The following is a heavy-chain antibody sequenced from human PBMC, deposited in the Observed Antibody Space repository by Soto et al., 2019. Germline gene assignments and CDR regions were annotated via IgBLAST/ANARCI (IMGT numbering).Heavy chain of an antibody. CDR3: ANCGYSYGYVHYYYGMDV. J-gene: IGHJ6*02. D-gene: IGHD5-18*01. V-gene: IGHV1-69*13. CDR2: IIPIFGTA. Sequence: SVKVSCKASGGTFSSYAISWVRQAPGQGLEWMGGIIPIFGTANYAQKFQGRVTITADESTSTAYMELSSLRSEDTAVYYCANCGYSYGYVHYYYGMDVWGQGTTVTVSS. CDR1: GGTFSSYA.